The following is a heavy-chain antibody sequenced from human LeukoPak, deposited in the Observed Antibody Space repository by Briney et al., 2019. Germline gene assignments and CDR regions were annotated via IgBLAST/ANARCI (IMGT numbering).Heavy chain of an antibody. Sequence: PSETLSLTCAVYGGSFSGYYWSWIRQPPGKGLEWIGEINHSGSTNYNPSPKSRVTISVDTSKNQFSLKLSSVTAADTAVYYCARGYYDYVWGSYRYHRYFDYWGQGTLVTVSS. D-gene: IGHD3-16*02. CDR3: ARGYYDYVWGSYRYHRYFDY. V-gene: IGHV4-34*01. CDR1: GGSFSGYY. CDR2: INHSGST. J-gene: IGHJ4*02.